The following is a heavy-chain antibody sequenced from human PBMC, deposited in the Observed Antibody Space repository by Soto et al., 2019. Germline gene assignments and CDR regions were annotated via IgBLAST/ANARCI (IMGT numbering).Heavy chain of an antibody. CDR3: ARGDYSNYGDYYYYYMDV. D-gene: IGHD4-17*01. Sequence: SETLSLTCTVSGGSISSYYWSWIRQPPGKGLEWIGYIYYSGSTNYNPSLKSRVTISVDTSKNQFSLKLSSVTAADTAVYYCARGDYSNYGDYYYYYMDVWGKGTTVTVSS. V-gene: IGHV4-59*01. CDR1: GGSISSYY. CDR2: IYYSGST. J-gene: IGHJ6*03.